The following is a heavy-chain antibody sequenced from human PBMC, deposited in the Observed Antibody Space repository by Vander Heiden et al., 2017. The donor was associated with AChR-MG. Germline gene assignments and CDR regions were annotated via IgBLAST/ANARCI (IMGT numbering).Heavy chain of an antibody. Sequence: EVQLVESGGGLVQPGRSLRLSCAASGFTFDDYAMHWVRQAPGKGLEWVSGISWNSGSIGYADSVKGRFTISRDNAKNSLYLQMNSLRAEDTALYYCAKDVRLYSSGPEGAFDIWGQGTMVTVSS. J-gene: IGHJ3*02. D-gene: IGHD6-19*01. V-gene: IGHV3-9*01. CDR2: ISWNSGSI. CDR1: GFTFDDYA. CDR3: AKDVRLYSSGPEGAFDI.